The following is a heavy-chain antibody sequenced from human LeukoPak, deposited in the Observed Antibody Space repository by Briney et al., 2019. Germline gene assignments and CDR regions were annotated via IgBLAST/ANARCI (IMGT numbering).Heavy chain of an antibody. CDR2: ISSSGSTI. D-gene: IGHD3-10*01. J-gene: IGHJ4*02. CDR3: ARAKPKNMVRGLIMRRESRYYFDY. Sequence: GGSLRLFCAASGFTFSSYEMNWVRQAPGKGLEWVSYISSSGSTIYYADSVKGRFTISRDNAKNSLYLQMNSLRAEDTAVYYCARAKPKNMVRGLIMRRESRYYFDYWGQGTLVTVSS. CDR1: GFTFSSYE. V-gene: IGHV3-48*03.